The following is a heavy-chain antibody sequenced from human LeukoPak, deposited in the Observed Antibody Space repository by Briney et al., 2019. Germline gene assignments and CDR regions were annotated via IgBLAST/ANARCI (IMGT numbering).Heavy chain of an antibody. Sequence: GGSLRLSCAASRFTFSSFEMSWVRQAPGKGLEWASYISSSGSTIFYADSVKGRFTISRDNAKNSLYLQMNSLRAEDTAVYYCAGGYGSYSPDYWGQGTLVTVSS. CDR1: RFTFSSFE. CDR2: ISSSGSTI. CDR3: AGGYGSYSPDY. J-gene: IGHJ4*02. V-gene: IGHV3-48*03. D-gene: IGHD1-26*01.